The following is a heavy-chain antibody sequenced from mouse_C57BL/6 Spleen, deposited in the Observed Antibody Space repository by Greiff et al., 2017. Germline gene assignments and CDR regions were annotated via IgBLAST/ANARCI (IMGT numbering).Heavy chain of an antibody. V-gene: IGHV5-17*01. CDR3: ASGNYFDY. Sequence: EVKLVESGGGLVKPGGSLKLSCAASGFTFSDYGMHWVRQAPEEGLEWVAYISSGSSTIYYADTVKGRFTISRDNAKNTLFLQMTSLRSEDTAMYYCASGNYFDYWGQGTTLTVSS. D-gene: IGHD1-1*02. J-gene: IGHJ2*01. CDR2: ISSGSSTI. CDR1: GFTFSDYG.